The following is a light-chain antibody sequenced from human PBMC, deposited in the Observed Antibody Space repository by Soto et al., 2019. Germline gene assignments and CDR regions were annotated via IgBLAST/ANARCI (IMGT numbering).Light chain of an antibody. CDR1: SGDVGGYTH. Sequence: QSALTQPRSVSGSPGQSVTISCTGTSGDVGGYTHVSWYQQYPGKAPKLMIYDVTKRPSGVPDRFSGSKSDNTASLTISGLQAEDEADYYCSSYTISNTLPFVFGTGTKVTVL. CDR2: DVT. V-gene: IGLV2-11*01. CDR3: SSYTISNTLPFV. J-gene: IGLJ1*01.